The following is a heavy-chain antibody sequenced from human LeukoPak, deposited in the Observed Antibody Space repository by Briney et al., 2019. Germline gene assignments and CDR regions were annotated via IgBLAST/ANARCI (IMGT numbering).Heavy chain of an antibody. CDR2: ISSSSSYT. V-gene: IGHV3-21*05. CDR3: AREAVAGKVDY. D-gene: IGHD6-19*01. CDR1: GFTFSSYS. Sequence: PGGSLRLSCAASGFTFSSYSMNWVRQAPGKGLEWVSYISSSSSYTNYADSVKGRFTISRDNAKNSLYLQMNSLRAEDTAVYYCAREAVAGKVDYWGQGTLVTVSS. J-gene: IGHJ4*02.